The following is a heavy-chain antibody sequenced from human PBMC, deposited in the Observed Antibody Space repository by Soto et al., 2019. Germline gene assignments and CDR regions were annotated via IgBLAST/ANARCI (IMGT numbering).Heavy chain of an antibody. CDR1: GGSVSSSSYY. CDR2: VYYSGST. D-gene: IGHD3-22*01. Sequence: SETLSLTCTVSGGSVSSSSYYWGWVRQPPGKGLEWIGSVYYSGSTYYNPSLESRVTISVDKSKNQFSLKLSSVTAADTAVYYCARHGLPYYYDSSGILAGNWFDPWGQGTLVTVSS. J-gene: IGHJ5*02. CDR3: ARHGLPYYYDSSGILAGNWFDP. V-gene: IGHV4-39*01.